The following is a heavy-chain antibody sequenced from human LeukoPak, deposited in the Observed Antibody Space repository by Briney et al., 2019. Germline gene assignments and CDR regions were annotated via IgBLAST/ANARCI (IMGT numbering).Heavy chain of an antibody. D-gene: IGHD6-13*01. CDR3: ARDLIAAAGTTPDC. CDR1: GYTFTGYY. Sequence: ASVKVSCKASGYTFTGYYMHWVRQAPGQGLEWMGWINPNSGGTNYAQKFQGRVTMTRDTSISTAYMELSRLRSDDTAVYYCARDLIAAAGTTPDCWGQGTLVTVSS. CDR2: INPNSGGT. J-gene: IGHJ4*02. V-gene: IGHV1-2*02.